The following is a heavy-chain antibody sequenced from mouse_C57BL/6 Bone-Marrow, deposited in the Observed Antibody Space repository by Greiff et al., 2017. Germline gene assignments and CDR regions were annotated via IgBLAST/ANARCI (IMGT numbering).Heavy chain of an antibody. CDR3: TTYGSSFWYFDV. V-gene: IGHV14-4*01. CDR2: IDPANGDT. Sequence: EVQLQQPGAELVRPGASVTLSCTASGFNINDDYMHWVKQRPEQGLEWIGWIDPANGDTEYPPKFQGKATIPADTSPNTAYLQLSSLTAEDAAVYCCTTYGSSFWYFDVWGTGTTVTVSS. D-gene: IGHD1-1*01. J-gene: IGHJ1*03. CDR1: GFNINDDY.